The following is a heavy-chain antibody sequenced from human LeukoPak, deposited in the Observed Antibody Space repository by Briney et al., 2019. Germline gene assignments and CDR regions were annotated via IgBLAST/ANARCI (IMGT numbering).Heavy chain of an antibody. Sequence: GGSLRLSCAVSGFTFSTYSMNWVRQAPGKGLEWVSSISSSSSYIYYADSVRGRFTISRDNAKNSLYLQMNSLRAEDTAVYYCASEFASGATTHYNYYGIDVWGQGTTVTVSS. V-gene: IGHV3-21*01. J-gene: IGHJ6*02. CDR2: ISSSSSYI. CDR1: GFTFSTYS. CDR3: ASEFASGATTHYNYYGIDV. D-gene: IGHD5-12*01.